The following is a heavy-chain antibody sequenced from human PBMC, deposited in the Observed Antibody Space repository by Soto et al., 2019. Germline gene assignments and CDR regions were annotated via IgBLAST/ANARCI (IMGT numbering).Heavy chain of an antibody. CDR1: GFTFTRYS. CDR3: ARESEDLTSNFDY. CDR2: ISSTTNYI. J-gene: IGHJ4*02. Sequence: NPGGSLRLSCASSGFTFTRYSMNWVRQAPGKELEWVSSISSTTNYIYYGDSMKGRFTISRDNAKNSLYLEMNSLRAEDTAVYYCARESEDLTSNFDYWGQGTLVTVSS. V-gene: IGHV3-21*06.